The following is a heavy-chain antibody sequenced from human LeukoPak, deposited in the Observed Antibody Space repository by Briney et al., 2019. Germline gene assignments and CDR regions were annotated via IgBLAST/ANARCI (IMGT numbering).Heavy chain of an antibody. V-gene: IGHV4-59*08. CDR2: IYYSGST. J-gene: IGHJ4*02. CDR3: ARQSGEQWLALDY. D-gene: IGHD6-19*01. CDR1: GGSISSYY. Sequence: PSETLSLTCTVSGGSISSYYWSWIRQPPGKGPEWIGYIYYSGSTNYNPSLKSRVTISVDTSKNQFSLKLSSVTAADTAVYYCARQSGEQWLALDYWGQGTLVTVSS.